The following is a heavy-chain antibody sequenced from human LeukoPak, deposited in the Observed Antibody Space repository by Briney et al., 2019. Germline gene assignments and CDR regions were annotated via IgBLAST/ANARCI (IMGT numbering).Heavy chain of an antibody. CDR2: IYYSGST. Sequence: SETLSLTCTASGGSISSYYWSWIRQPPGKGLERIAYIYYSGSTKYNPYLKSRVSISVDTSKNQFSLKLSSVTAADTAVYYCARSVARRFYYYGSGDDAFDIWGQGTMVTVSS. CDR3: ARSVARRFYYYGSGDDAFDI. V-gene: IGHV4-59*01. D-gene: IGHD3-10*01. J-gene: IGHJ3*02. CDR1: GGSISSYY.